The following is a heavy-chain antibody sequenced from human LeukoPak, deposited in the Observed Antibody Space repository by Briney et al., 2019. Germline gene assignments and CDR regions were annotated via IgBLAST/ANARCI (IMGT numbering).Heavy chain of an antibody. CDR3: ARVDGWDYVVY. Sequence: PSETLSLTCTVSGGSISSGGYYWSWIRQHPGKGLEWIGYIYYSGSTYYNPSLKSRVTISVDTSKNQFSLMLSSVTAADTAVYYCARVDGWDYVVYWGQGTLVTVSS. D-gene: IGHD1-26*01. CDR2: IYYSGST. V-gene: IGHV4-31*03. CDR1: GGSISSGGYY. J-gene: IGHJ4*02.